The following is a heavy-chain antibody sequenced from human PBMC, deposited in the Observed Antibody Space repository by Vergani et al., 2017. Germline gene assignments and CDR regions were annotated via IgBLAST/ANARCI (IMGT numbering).Heavy chain of an antibody. CDR3: TRGRGNFDY. D-gene: IGHD3-10*01. Sequence: EVQLLESGGGLVQPGGSLRLSCAASGYTFSSYAMSWVRQAPGKGLEWVGFIRSKAYGGTTEYAASVKGRFTISRDDSKSIAYLQMNSLKTEDTAVYYCTRGRGNFDYWGQGTLVTVSS. J-gene: IGHJ4*02. CDR1: GYTFSSYA. CDR2: IRSKAYGGTT. V-gene: IGHV3-49*04.